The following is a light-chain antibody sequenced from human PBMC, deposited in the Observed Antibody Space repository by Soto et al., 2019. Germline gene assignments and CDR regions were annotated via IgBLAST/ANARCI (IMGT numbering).Light chain of an antibody. Sequence: EIEMTQSPASLAASVGDTVTISCQASQDLTNCLNWYQQKPGEAPKLLIYDTTTLEEGVPSRFSGSGSGTHFTFTIYRLQPEDAAIYSCQQYGNLPYTFGQGTKLEIK. V-gene: IGKV1-33*01. J-gene: IGKJ2*01. CDR2: DTT. CDR1: QDLTNC. CDR3: QQYGNLPYT.